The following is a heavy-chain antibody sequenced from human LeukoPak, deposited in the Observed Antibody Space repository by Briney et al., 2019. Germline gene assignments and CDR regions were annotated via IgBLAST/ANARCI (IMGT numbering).Heavy chain of an antibody. V-gene: IGHV4-30-2*01. J-gene: IGHJ5*02. Sequence: SETLSLTCGVYGGTISSGGYSWSWIRQPPGKGLEWIGYIYHSGSTHYNPSLKSRVTISVDRSKNQFSLKLRSVTAADTAVYYCARAPPEWVSSDYDGSWFDPWGQGTLVTVSS. CDR3: ARAPPEWVSSDYDGSWFDP. D-gene: IGHD3-22*01. CDR1: GGTISSGGYS. CDR2: IYHSGST.